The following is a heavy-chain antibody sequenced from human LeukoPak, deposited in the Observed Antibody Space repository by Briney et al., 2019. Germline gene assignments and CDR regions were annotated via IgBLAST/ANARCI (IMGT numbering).Heavy chain of an antibody. CDR3: ARTSSDVDIVATIGPNWFDP. V-gene: IGHV1-3*01. J-gene: IGHJ5*02. Sequence: ASVKVSCKASGYTFTSYAMRWVRQAPGQRLEWMGWINAGNGNTKYSQKLQGRVTMTTDTSTSTAYMELRSLRSDDTAVYYCARTSSDVDIVATIGPNWFDPWGQGTLVTVSS. CDR1: GYTFTSYA. CDR2: INAGNGNT. D-gene: IGHD5-12*01.